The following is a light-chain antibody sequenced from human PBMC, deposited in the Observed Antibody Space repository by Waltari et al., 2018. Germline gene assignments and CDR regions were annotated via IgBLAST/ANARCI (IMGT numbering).Light chain of an antibody. Sequence: NFILTQPYSVSESPGKTVTISCTRSSGSITRNYVQWYQQRPGSAPTNVIYEDDQRPSGVPDRFSGSVDRSSNSVSLTISGLETEDEADYYCQSYGDNYQLVFGGGTKLTVL. J-gene: IGLJ2*01. V-gene: IGLV6-57*03. CDR1: SGSITRNY. CDR3: QSYGDNYQLV. CDR2: EDD.